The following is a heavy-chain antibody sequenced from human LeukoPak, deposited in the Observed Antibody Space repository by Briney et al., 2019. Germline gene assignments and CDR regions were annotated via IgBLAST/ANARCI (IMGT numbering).Heavy chain of an antibody. CDR2: IIPIFGTA. D-gene: IGHD1-26*01. CDR3: ASLTTYSGGYQGAFDI. V-gene: IGHV1-69*05. Sequence: SVKASCKASGGTFSSYAISWVRQAPGQGLEWMGRIIPIFGTANYAQKFQGRVTITTDESTSTAYMELSSLRSEDTAVYYCASLTTYSGGYQGAFDIWGQGTMVTVSS. J-gene: IGHJ3*02. CDR1: GGTFSSYA.